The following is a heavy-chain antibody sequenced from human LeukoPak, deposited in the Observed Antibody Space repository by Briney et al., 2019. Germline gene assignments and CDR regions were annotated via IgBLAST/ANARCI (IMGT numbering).Heavy chain of an antibody. CDR1: GGSISSGGYY. Sequence: SQTLSLTCTVSGGSISSGGYYWSWIRQPPGKGLEWIGYIYHSGSTYYNPSLKSRVTISVDRSKNRFSLKLSSVTAADTAVYYCASSDFWSGYPLYWGQGTLVTVSS. CDR2: IYHSGST. V-gene: IGHV4-30-2*01. J-gene: IGHJ4*02. CDR3: ASSDFWSGYPLY. D-gene: IGHD3-3*01.